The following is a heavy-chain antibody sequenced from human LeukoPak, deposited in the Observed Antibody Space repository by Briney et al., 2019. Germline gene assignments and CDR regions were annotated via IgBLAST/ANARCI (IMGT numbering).Heavy chain of an antibody. CDR1: GFTFSSYA. CDR3: AKAPTSWVVVVLGRFDY. J-gene: IGHJ4*02. D-gene: IGHD3-22*01. V-gene: IGHV3-23*01. CDR2: ISGSGGST. Sequence: LGGSLRLSCAASGFTFSSYAMSWVRQAPGKGLEWVSAISGSGGSTYYADSVKGRFTISRDNSKNTLYLQMNSLRAEDTAVYYCAKAPTSWVVVVLGRFDYWGQGTLVTVSS.